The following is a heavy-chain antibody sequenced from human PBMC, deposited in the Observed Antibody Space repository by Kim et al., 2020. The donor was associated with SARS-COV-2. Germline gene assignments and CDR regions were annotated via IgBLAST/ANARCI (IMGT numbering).Heavy chain of an antibody. D-gene: IGHD5-12*01. CDR3: ARVGHVEMATNPYYYYGMDV. J-gene: IGHJ6*02. CDR2: IIPIFGTA. V-gene: IGHV1-69*13. CDR1: GGTFSSYA. Sequence: SVKVSCKASGGTFSSYAISWVRQAPGQGLEWMGGIIPIFGTANYAQKFQGRVTITADESTSTAYMELSSLRSEDTAVYYCARVGHVEMATNPYYYYGMDVWGQGTTVTVSS.